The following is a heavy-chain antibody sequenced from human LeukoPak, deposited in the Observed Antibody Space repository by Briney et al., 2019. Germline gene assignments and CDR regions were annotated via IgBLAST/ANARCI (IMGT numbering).Heavy chain of an antibody. CDR2: FNHSGST. V-gene: IGHV4-34*01. D-gene: IGHD3-10*01. J-gene: IGHJ5*01. Sequence: SETLSLTCAVYGGSFSGYYWTWIRQPPGKGLEWIGEFNHSGSTNYNPSLKSRVTMSVDTSMNQFSLRLNSVTAADTAVYYCARADGSWSFHSNWFDCWGQGTLVIVSS. CDR3: ARADGSWSFHSNWFDC. CDR1: GGSFSGYY.